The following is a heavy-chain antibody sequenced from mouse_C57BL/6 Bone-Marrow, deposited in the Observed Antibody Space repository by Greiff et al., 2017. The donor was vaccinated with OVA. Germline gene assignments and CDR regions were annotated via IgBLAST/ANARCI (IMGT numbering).Heavy chain of an antibody. Sequence: VKLMESGAELVRPGASVKLSCKASGYTFTDYYINWVKQRPGQGLEWIARIYPGSGNTYYNEKFKGKATLTAEKSSSTAYMQLSSLTSEDSAVYFCAREDYGSSSWFAYWGQGTLVTVSA. CDR3: AREDYGSSSWFAY. V-gene: IGHV1-76*01. CDR1: GYTFTDYY. D-gene: IGHD1-1*01. CDR2: IYPGSGNT. J-gene: IGHJ3*01.